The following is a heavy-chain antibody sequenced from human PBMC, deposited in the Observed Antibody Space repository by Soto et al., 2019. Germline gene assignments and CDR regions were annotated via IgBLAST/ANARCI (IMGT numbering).Heavy chain of an antibody. V-gene: IGHV3-30-3*01. J-gene: IGHJ4*02. CDR1: GFTFSSYA. CDR2: ISYDGSNK. Sequence: GGSLRLSCAASGFTFSSYAMHWVRRAPGKGLEWVAVISYDGSNKYYADSVKGRFTISRDNSKNTLYLQMNSLRAEDTAVYYCARDPSKWFGEYFDYWGQGTLVTVPQ. CDR3: ARDPSKWFGEYFDY. D-gene: IGHD3-10*01.